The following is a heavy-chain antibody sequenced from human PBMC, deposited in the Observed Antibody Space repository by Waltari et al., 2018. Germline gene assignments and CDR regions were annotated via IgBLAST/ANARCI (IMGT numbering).Heavy chain of an antibody. J-gene: IGHJ6*02. CDR1: GPSISRYY. CDR2: VSNSGST. CDR3: ARDPHILVAGTYYYAMDV. V-gene: IGHV4-59*01. Sequence: QVQLQESGPGLVKPSEPLSLTYTVPGPSISRYYWRCIPPPPGKGLGWIGFVSNSGSTNYNPSLKSRVTISLDTSNNQLSLKLSSMTAADTAVYYCARDPHILVAGTYYYAMDVWGLGTAVTVSS. D-gene: IGHD6-19*01.